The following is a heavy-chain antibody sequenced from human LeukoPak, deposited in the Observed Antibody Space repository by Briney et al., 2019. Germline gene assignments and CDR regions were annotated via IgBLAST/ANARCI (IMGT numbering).Heavy chain of an antibody. V-gene: IGHV3-23*01. D-gene: IGHD6-13*01. J-gene: IGHJ4*02. Sequence: RGSLRLSCAASGFTFSSYAMSWVRQAPGKGLEWVSAISGSGGSTYYADSVKGRFTISRDNSKNTLYLQMNSLRAEDTAVYYCAKDQTGYSSSWYGWAFDYWGQGTLVTVSS. CDR1: GFTFSSYA. CDR2: ISGSGGST. CDR3: AKDQTGYSSSWYGWAFDY.